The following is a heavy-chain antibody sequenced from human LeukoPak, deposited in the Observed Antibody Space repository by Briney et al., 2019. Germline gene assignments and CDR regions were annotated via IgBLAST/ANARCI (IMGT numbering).Heavy chain of an antibody. CDR2: IIPILGIA. CDR3: AREPEIVVPHGPFDY. Sequence: ASVKVSCKASGGTFSSYAISWVRQAPGQGLEWMGRIIPILGIANYAQKFQGRVTITADKSTSTAYMELSSLRSEDTAVYYCAREPEIVVPHGPFDYWGQGTLVTVSS. CDR1: GGTFSSYA. V-gene: IGHV1-69*04. J-gene: IGHJ4*02. D-gene: IGHD3-22*01.